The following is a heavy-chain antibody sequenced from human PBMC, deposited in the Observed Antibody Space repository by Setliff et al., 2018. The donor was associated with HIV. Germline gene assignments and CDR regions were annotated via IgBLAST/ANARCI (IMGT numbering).Heavy chain of an antibody. D-gene: IGHD5-12*01. V-gene: IGHV4-59*08. CDR1: GASIRSFH. CDR3: ARAPLEDSGYDYRRYCDY. J-gene: IGHJ4*02. Sequence: GQVRDRVSEVLPPSETLSLTCTVSGASIRSFHWSWIRQPPGKGLEWIGYIYYSGCANYTPSLKSRVTIALDTSKNQSSLKLSSVTAEDTAVYYCARAPLEDSGYDYRRYCDYWGQGTLVTVSS. CDR2: IYYSGCA.